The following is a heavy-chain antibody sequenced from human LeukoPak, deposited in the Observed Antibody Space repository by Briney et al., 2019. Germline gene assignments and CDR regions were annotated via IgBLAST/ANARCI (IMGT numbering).Heavy chain of an antibody. CDR3: ARVPRSSSSVDY. V-gene: IGHV4-34*01. D-gene: IGHD6-6*01. J-gene: IGHJ4*02. CDR1: GGSFSGYY. Sequence: PSETLSLTCAIYGGSFSGYYWSWIRQPPGKGLEWIGEISHRGSTNYNPSLKSRVTISVDTSKNQFSLKLHSVTAADTAVYYCARVPRSSSSVDYWGQGTLVTVSS. CDR2: ISHRGST.